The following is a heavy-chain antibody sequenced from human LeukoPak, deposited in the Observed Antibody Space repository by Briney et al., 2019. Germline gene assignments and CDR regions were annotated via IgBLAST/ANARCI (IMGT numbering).Heavy chain of an antibody. Sequence: SETLSLTCTVSGGSVSSGSYYWSWIRQPPGKGLEWIGYIYYSGSTNYNPSLKSQVTISVDTSKNQFSLKLSSVTAADTAVYYCARDAHSAEHAFDIWGQGTMVTVSS. CDR3: ARDAHSAEHAFDI. CDR1: GGSVSSGSYY. V-gene: IGHV4-61*01. D-gene: IGHD6-13*01. CDR2: IYYSGST. J-gene: IGHJ3*02.